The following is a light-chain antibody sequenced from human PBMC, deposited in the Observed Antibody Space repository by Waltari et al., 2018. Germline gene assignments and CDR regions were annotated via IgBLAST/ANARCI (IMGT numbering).Light chain of an antibody. CDR1: QSVSNY. CDR2: DTS. Sequence: DIVLTPSPAILSLSPGERASLSCRASQSVSNYLTWYQQKPGQAPTLLNYDTSNRATGIPARFSGSGFGTDFTLTISNLAPEDFAIYYCQQRRSWPLTFGGGTKVEIK. CDR3: QQRRSWPLT. J-gene: IGKJ4*01. V-gene: IGKV3-11*01.